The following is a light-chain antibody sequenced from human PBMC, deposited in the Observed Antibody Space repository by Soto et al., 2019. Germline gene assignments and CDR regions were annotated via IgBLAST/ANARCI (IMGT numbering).Light chain of an antibody. CDR2: ATS. J-gene: IGKJ2*01. V-gene: IGKV1-39*01. CDR3: QQSYSSPYT. CDR1: QDINKY. Sequence: DIQMTQSPSSLSAAVGDSVTITCRASQDINKYLNWYHQTPGKAPKLLVFATSTLHNGVPSRFSGSRSGTDFSLTITSLLPEDFATYYCQQSYSSPYTFGQGTKLEIK.